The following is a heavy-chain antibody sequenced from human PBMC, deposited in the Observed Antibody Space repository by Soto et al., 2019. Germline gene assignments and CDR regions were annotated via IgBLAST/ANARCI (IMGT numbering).Heavy chain of an antibody. Sequence: PSETLSLTCTVSGGSISSGDYYWSWIRQPPGKGLEWIGYIYYSGSTYYNPSLKSRVTISVDTSKNQFSLKLSSVTAADTAVYYCARGQLLPIYFDYWGQGTLVTVSS. V-gene: IGHV4-30-4*01. CDR1: GGSISSGDYY. J-gene: IGHJ4*02. CDR2: IYYSGST. D-gene: IGHD2-2*01. CDR3: ARGQLLPIYFDY.